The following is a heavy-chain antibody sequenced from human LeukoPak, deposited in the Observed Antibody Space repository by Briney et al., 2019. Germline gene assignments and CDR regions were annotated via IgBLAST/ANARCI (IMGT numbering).Heavy chain of an antibody. CDR1: GFSFSTFT. Sequence: GGSPRLSCAASGFSFSTFTMHWVRQAPGKGLMWVSRIKSDGSSTDSADSVKGRFTLSRDNAKTTLFLKMSSLRGEDTAVYYCVRNSEEYVRGCYRCADAFNIWGQGTMVTVTS. D-gene: IGHD3-16*02. CDR3: VRNSEEYVRGCYRCADAFNI. CDR2: IKSDGSST. V-gene: IGHV3-74*01. J-gene: IGHJ3*02.